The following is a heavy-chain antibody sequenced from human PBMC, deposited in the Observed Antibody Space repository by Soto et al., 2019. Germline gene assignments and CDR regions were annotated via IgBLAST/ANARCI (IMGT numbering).Heavy chain of an antibody. Sequence: GGSLRLSCAASGFTFSDYYMSWIRQAPGKGLEWVSYISSSSSYTNYADSVKGRFTISRDNSKNTLYLQMNSLRPDDTAVYYCARDYGDYDFLDYWGQGTLVTVSS. CDR3: ARDYGDYDFLDY. D-gene: IGHD4-17*01. CDR2: ISSSSSYT. V-gene: IGHV3-11*06. J-gene: IGHJ4*02. CDR1: GFTFSDYY.